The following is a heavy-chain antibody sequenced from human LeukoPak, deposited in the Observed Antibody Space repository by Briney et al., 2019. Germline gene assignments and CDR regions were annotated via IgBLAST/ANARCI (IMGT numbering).Heavy chain of an antibody. V-gene: IGHV4-34*01. CDR1: GGSFSGYY. Sequence: PSETLSLTCAVYGGSFSGYYWSWIRQPPGKGLEWIGEINHSGSTNYNPSLKSRVTISVDTSKNQFSLKLSSVTAADTAVYYCARSTPKNQFWGQGTMVTVSS. CDR3: ARSTPKNQF. J-gene: IGHJ3*01. CDR2: INHSGST.